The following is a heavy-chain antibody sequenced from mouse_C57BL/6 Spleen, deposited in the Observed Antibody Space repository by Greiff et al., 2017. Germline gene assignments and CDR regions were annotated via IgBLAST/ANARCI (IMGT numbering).Heavy chain of an antibody. CDR3: TCIFTTELYFDV. CDR1: GFNIKDYY. CDR2: IDPEDGDT. Sequence: LEESGAELVRPGASVKLSCTASGFNIKDYYMHWVKQRPEQGLEWIGRIDPEDGDTEYAPKFQGKATMTAHTSSNTAYLQLSSLTSEDTAVYYFTCIFTTELYFDVWGTGTTVTVSS. J-gene: IGHJ1*03. D-gene: IGHD1-1*01. V-gene: IGHV14-1*01.